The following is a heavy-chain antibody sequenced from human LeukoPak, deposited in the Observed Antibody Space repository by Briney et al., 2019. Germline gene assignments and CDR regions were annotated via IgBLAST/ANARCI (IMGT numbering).Heavy chain of an antibody. CDR2: INHSGST. CDR1: GGSFSGYY. Sequence: SETLSLTCAVYGGSFSGYYWSWIRQPPGKGLEWIGEINHSGSTNYNPSLKSRVTISVDTSKNQFSLKLSSVTAADTVVYYCARASLGYCSSTSCYTGEYFDYWGQGTLVTVSS. J-gene: IGHJ4*02. D-gene: IGHD2-2*02. CDR3: ARASLGYCSSTSCYTGEYFDY. V-gene: IGHV4-34*01.